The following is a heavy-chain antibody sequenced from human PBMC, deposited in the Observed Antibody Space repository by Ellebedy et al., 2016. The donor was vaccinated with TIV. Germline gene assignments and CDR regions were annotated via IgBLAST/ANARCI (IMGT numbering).Heavy chain of an antibody. D-gene: IGHD3-22*01. V-gene: IGHV1-2*02. CDR1: GYSFTGYY. CDR3: AKDRFPYYDSSGTTGYFDC. Sequence: AASVKVSRKASGYSFTGYYIHWVRQAPGQGLEWMGWINPDRGDTKYPQSFQVRVSMTRDTSSSTAYMELSGLTSDDTAIYYCAKDRFPYYDSSGTTGYFDCWGQGTLVTVSS. J-gene: IGHJ4*02. CDR2: INPDRGDT.